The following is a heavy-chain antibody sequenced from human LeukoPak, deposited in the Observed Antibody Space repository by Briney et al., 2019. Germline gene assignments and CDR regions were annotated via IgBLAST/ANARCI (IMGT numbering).Heavy chain of an antibody. D-gene: IGHD3-10*01. CDR3: AREFGSGSYYNLGY. CDR1: GYSFTSYW. V-gene: IGHV5-51*01. Sequence: PGESLKISCKASGYSFTSYWIGWVRQMPGKGLEWMGIIFPGDSDPKYSPSFQGQVTISADKSISTAYLQWSSLKASDTAIYYCAREFGSGSYYNLGYWGQGTLVTVSS. J-gene: IGHJ4*02. CDR2: IFPGDSDP.